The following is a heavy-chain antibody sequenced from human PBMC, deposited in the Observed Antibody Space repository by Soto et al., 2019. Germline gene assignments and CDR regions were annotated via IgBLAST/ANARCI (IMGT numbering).Heavy chain of an antibody. V-gene: IGHV3-30*18. J-gene: IGHJ6*03. CDR3: AKDWLDYYGSGSYFSTAYYYYMDV. D-gene: IGHD3-10*01. CDR1: GFTFSSYG. CDR2: ISYDGSNK. Sequence: GGSLRLSCAASGFTFSSYGMHWVRQAPGKGLEWVAVISYDGSNKYYADSVKGRFTISRDNSKNTLYLQMNSLRAEDTAVYYCAKDWLDYYGSGSYFSTAYYYYMDVWGKGTTVTVSS.